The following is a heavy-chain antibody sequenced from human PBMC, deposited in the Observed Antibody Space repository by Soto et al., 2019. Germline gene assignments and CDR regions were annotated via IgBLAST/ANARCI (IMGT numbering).Heavy chain of an antibody. CDR1: GFTFSNHA. D-gene: IGHD3-10*01. CDR3: AKSGLYFFDY. CDR2: ISASGGET. V-gene: IGHV3-23*01. Sequence: GGSLRLSCAVSGFTFSNHAMYWVRQAPGRGLEWVSTISASGGETYYTDSVRGRFTISRDSSKNTLFLQMNSLRADDTAVYYCAKSGLYFFDYWGQGALVTVSS. J-gene: IGHJ4*02.